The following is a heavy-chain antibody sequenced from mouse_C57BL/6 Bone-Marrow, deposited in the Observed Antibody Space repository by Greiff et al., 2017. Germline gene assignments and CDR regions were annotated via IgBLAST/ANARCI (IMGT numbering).Heavy chain of an antibody. V-gene: IGHV1-69*01. CDR3: ARSSDGYCRY. D-gene: IGHD2-3*01. CDR1: GYTFTSYW. CDR2: IDPSDSYT. J-gene: IGHJ2*01. Sequence: QVQLQQPGAELVMPGASVKLSCKASGYTFTSYWMHWVKQRPGQGLEWIGEIDPSDSYTNYNQKFKGKSTLTVDKSSSTAYMQLSSLTSEDSAVYYCARSSDGYCRYWGQGTTLTVSS.